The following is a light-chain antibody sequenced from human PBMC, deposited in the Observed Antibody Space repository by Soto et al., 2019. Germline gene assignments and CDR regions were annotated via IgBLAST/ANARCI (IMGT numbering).Light chain of an antibody. CDR2: SAS. CDR1: QSISDY. CDR3: QQTYNTPT. J-gene: IGKJ2*01. Sequence: DIQMTQSPSSLSASVGDSVTITCRASQSISDYLNWYQQKPGKAPKLLIYSASSLQSGVPSRFSGSGSGTDFTLTISSLQPEDFATYYCQQTYNTPTFGRGTKLEI. V-gene: IGKV1-39*01.